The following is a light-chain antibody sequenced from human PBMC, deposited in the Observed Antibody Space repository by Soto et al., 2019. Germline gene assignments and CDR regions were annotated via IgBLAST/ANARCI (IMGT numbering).Light chain of an antibody. CDR3: QQYGSVPLT. CDR1: QSVSSSY. V-gene: IGKV3-20*01. J-gene: IGKJ4*01. Sequence: ETVLTQSPGTLSLSPGERATLSCRASQSVSSSYLAWYQQKPGQAPRLLIYDASSRATGIPERFSGSGSGTDFTLTISRLEAEDFAVYYCQQYGSVPLTFGGGTKVEIK. CDR2: DAS.